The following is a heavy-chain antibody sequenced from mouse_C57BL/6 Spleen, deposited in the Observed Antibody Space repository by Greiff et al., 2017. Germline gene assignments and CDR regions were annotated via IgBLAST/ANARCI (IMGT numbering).Heavy chain of an antibody. D-gene: IGHD1-1*01. Sequence: EVQLQQSGAELVKPGASVKLSCTASGFNIKDYYMHWVKQRTEQGLEWIGRIDPEDGETKYAPQFQGKATITADTSSNKAYLQLSSLTSADTAVYYCARSDGSSNNYWGQGTSLTVSS. CDR3: ARSDGSSNNY. J-gene: IGHJ2*02. CDR1: GFNIKDYY. V-gene: IGHV14-2*01. CDR2: IDPEDGET.